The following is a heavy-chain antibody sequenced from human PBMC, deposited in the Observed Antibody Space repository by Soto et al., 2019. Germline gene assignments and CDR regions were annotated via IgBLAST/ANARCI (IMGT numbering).Heavy chain of an antibody. CDR3: VFGSWNQALFHH. D-gene: IGHD6-13*01. CDR2: FWYDASAQ. V-gene: IGHV3-33*08. J-gene: IGHJ4*02. Sequence: GGSLRLSCTTSGFTFTSYSMDWVRQAPGKGLEWVATFWYDASAQRYADSVKGRFTISRDPSRGTVYLFMDSLRTDDTAVYYCVFGSWNQALFHHRGREIPVTASS. CDR1: GFTFTSYS.